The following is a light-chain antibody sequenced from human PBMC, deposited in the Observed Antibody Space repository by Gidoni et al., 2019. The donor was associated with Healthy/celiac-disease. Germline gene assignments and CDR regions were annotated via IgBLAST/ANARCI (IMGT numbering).Light chain of an antibody. CDR2: PDS. V-gene: IGLV3-1*01. CDR3: QAWDSSTAVV. Sequence: SYELTQPPSVSVSPGQTASIPCSGDKLGDKYACWYQQKPGQSPVLVLYPDSQRPSGIPERFSGSNSWNTATLTISGTQAMDEADYYCQAWDSSTAVVFGGGTKLTVL. CDR1: KLGDKY. J-gene: IGLJ2*01.